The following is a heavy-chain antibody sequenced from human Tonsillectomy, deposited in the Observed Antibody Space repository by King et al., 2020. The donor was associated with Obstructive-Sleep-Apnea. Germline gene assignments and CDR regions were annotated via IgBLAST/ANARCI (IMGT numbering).Heavy chain of an antibody. V-gene: IGHV3-7*01. D-gene: IGHD3-16*02. J-gene: IGHJ4*02. CDR3: AKGSYRHDY. CDR2: IKQVGSGK. Sequence: VQLVESGGGLVQSGGSLRLSCSASGFTFSDYWMTWVRQAPGKGLEWVGNIKQVGSGKYYVDSVKGRFTISRDKADNSLSLQRDSLRAEDTAVYYCAKGSYRHDYWGQGTLVTVSS. CDR1: GFTFSDYW.